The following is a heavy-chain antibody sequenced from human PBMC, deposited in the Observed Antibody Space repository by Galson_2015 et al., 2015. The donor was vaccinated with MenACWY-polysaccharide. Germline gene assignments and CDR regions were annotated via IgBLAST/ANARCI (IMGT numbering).Heavy chain of an antibody. J-gene: IGHJ4*02. CDR2: TYYRSKWYK. CDR3: ASQGIAVAGVIDY. CDR1: GDSVSSNRAA. Sequence: AISGDSVSSNRAAWNWIRQSPSRGLEWLGRTYYRSKWYKYYALSVKSRMTINVDTAKNQFSLQLNSVTPEDTAMYYCASQGIAVAGVIDYWGQGTLVTVSS. V-gene: IGHV6-1*01. D-gene: IGHD6-19*01.